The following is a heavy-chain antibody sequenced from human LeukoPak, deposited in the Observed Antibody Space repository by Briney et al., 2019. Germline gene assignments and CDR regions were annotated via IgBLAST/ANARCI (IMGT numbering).Heavy chain of an antibody. CDR1: GFTFSSYS. CDR2: ISSSSSTI. D-gene: IGHD6-19*01. Sequence: PGGSLRLSCAASGFTFSSYSMNWVRQAPGKGLEWVSYISSSSSTIYYADSVKGRFTISRDNAKNSLYLQMNSLRAEDTAVYSCARDSQREQGLVRGDAFDIWGQGTMVTVSP. CDR3: ARDSQREQGLVRGDAFDI. V-gene: IGHV3-48*01. J-gene: IGHJ3*02.